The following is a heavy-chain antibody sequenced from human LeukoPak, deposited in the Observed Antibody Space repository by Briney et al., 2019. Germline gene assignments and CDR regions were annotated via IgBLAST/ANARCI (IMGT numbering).Heavy chain of an antibody. CDR2: IYPGDSDT. J-gene: IGHJ6*03. D-gene: IGHD3-9*01. Sequence: GESLKISCKGPGYSFTSYWIGWVRQMPGKGLEWMGIIYPGDSDTRYSPSFQGQVTISADKSISTAYLQWSSLKASDTAMYYCARQVRTGYDILTGRGYYYMDVWGKGTTVTVSS. V-gene: IGHV5-51*01. CDR1: GYSFTSYW. CDR3: ARQVRTGYDILTGRGYYYMDV.